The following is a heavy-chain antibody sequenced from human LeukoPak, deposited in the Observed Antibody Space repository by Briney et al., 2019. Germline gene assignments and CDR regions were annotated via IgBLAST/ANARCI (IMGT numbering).Heavy chain of an antibody. Sequence: SETLSLTCTVSGGSISSYYWSWIRQPPGKGLEWIGYIYYSGSTNYNPSLKSRVTISVDTSKNQFSLKLSSVTAADTAVYYCARGKWSGSYLVYWGQGTLVTVSS. V-gene: IGHV4-59*01. CDR1: GGSISSYY. CDR2: IYYSGST. D-gene: IGHD1-26*01. CDR3: ARGKWSGSYLVY. J-gene: IGHJ4*02.